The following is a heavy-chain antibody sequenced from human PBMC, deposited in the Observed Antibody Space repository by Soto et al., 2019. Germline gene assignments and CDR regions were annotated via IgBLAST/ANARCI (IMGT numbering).Heavy chain of an antibody. CDR1: GGTFSSYA. Sequence: SVKVSCKASGGTFSSYAISWVRQAPGQGLEWMGGIIPIFGTANYAQKFQGRVTITADESTSTAYMELSSLRSEDTAVYYCARDGYYYDSSGYYYSDYWGQGTLVTVSS. D-gene: IGHD3-22*01. CDR2: IIPIFGTA. J-gene: IGHJ4*02. V-gene: IGHV1-69*13. CDR3: ARDGYYYDSSGYYYSDY.